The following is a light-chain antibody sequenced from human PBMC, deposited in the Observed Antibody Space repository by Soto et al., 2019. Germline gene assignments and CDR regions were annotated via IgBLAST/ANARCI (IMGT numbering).Light chain of an antibody. V-gene: IGLV2-14*01. CDR1: SSDVGAFNY. CDR2: EVT. Sequence: QSALTQPASVSGSPGQSITISCTGTSSDVGAFNYVSWYQQRPGKAPELIIYEVTNRPSGVSFRFSGSKSGNTASLTISGLQAEDESDYYCSSYTTISTWVFGGGTKVTVL. J-gene: IGLJ3*02. CDR3: SSYTTISTWV.